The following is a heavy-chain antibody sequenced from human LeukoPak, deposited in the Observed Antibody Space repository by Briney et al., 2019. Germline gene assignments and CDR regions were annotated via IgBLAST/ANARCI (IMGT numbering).Heavy chain of an antibody. CDR3: AKYGSGTY. J-gene: IGHJ4*02. CDR2: VFYTGAT. V-gene: IGHV4-39*01. D-gene: IGHD3-10*01. CDR1: GGSISSSRYY. Sequence: SETLSLTCTVSGGSISSSRYYWAWIRQPPGKGLEWIGSVFYTGATDYNPSLNSRVTISIDTSKNQFSLNLGSVTAADSAFYYCAKYGSGTYWGQGTLVTVSS.